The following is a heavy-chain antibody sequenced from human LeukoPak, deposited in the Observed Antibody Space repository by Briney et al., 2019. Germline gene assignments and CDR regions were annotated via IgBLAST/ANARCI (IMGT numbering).Heavy chain of an antibody. V-gene: IGHV3-23*01. Sequence: GGSLRLSCAAAGLTFSNYAMSWVRQAPGKGLEWVSGSSDSGGSTYYADSVKGRFTISRDNAKNSLYMQMNSLRVEDTAVYYCARDCSSNNCYRGGFDPWGQGTLVTVSS. CDR2: SSDSGGST. J-gene: IGHJ5*02. CDR1: GLTFSNYA. D-gene: IGHD2-2*01. CDR3: ARDCSSNNCYRGGFDP.